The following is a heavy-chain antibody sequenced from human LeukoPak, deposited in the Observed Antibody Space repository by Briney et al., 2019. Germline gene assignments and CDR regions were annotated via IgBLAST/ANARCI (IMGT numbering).Heavy chain of an antibody. Sequence: GGSLRLSCAASGFTFTTYAMTWVRQAPGRGLEWVSGITGSGDSTEYADSVKGRFTISRDNSKNTLFLQMNSLRAGDTAVYYCARGTVTMVDYWGQGTLVTVSS. V-gene: IGHV3-23*01. CDR2: ITGSGDST. J-gene: IGHJ4*02. CDR3: ARGTVTMVDY. D-gene: IGHD3-10*01. CDR1: GFTFTTYA.